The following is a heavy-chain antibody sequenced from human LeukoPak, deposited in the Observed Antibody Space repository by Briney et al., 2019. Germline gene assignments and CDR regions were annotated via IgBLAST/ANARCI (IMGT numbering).Heavy chain of an antibody. D-gene: IGHD6-19*01. V-gene: IGHV4-34*01. Sequence: SETLSLTCAVYGGSFSGYYWSWIRQPPGKGLEWIGEINHSGSTNYNPSLKSRVIISVDTSKNQFSLKLSSVTAADTAVYYCARGGQWLVTFDYWGQGTLVTVSS. J-gene: IGHJ4*02. CDR2: INHSGST. CDR3: ARGGQWLVTFDY. CDR1: GGSFSGYY.